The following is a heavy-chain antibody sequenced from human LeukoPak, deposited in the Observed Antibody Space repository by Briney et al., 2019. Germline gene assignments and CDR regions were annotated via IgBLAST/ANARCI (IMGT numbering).Heavy chain of an antibody. CDR2: IYSTSSTI. J-gene: IGHJ4*02. D-gene: IGHD1-26*01. V-gene: IGHV3-48*02. CDR1: GFTFSTYS. CDR3: ARGVSGSYSPFDY. Sequence: PGGSLRLSCAASGFTFSTYSMNWVRQAPGKGLEWVSYIYSTSSTIYYADSVKGRFTISRDNAKNSLYLQMNSLRDEDTAVYYCARGVSGSYSPFDYWGQGTLVTVSS.